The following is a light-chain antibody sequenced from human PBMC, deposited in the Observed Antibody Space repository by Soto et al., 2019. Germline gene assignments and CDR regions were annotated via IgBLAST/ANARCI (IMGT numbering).Light chain of an antibody. J-gene: IGKJ1*01. CDR3: LQAYNYPRT. Sequence: AVQMTQSPSSLSASVRDIVTITCRASQGIRNDLAWYQQKPGRAPRLLIFAASTLQSGFPSRFSGSGAGTDFTLTISSLQPEDFATYYCLQAYNYPRTFGQGTKV. V-gene: IGKV1-6*01. CDR2: AAS. CDR1: QGIRND.